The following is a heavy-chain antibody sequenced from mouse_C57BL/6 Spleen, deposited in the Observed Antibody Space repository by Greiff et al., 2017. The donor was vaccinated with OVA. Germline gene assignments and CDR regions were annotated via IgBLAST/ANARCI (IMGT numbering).Heavy chain of an antibody. CDR1: GYTFTSYW. CDR2: IYPGSGST. CDR3: ARHGSSYGWYFDV. V-gene: IGHV1-55*01. D-gene: IGHD1-1*01. Sequence: VQLQQPGAELVKPGASVKMSCKASGYTFTSYWITWVKQRPGQGLEWIGDIYPGSGSTNYNEKFKSKATLTVDTSSSTAYMQLSSLTSEDSAVYYCARHGSSYGWYFDVWGTGTTVTVSS. J-gene: IGHJ1*03.